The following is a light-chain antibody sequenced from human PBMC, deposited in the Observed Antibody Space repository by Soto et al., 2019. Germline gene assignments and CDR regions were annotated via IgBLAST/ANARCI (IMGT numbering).Light chain of an antibody. V-gene: IGLV4-69*01. CDR2: LNSDGSH. J-gene: IGLJ3*02. Sequence: QLVLTQSPSASASLGASVKLTCTLSSGHSTYAIAWHQQQPEKGPRYLMKLNSDGSHSKGDGIPDRFSGSSSGAERYLSISSLQCEDEADYYCQTWVTGPPWVFGGGTKLTVL. CDR1: SGHSTYA. CDR3: QTWVTGPPWV.